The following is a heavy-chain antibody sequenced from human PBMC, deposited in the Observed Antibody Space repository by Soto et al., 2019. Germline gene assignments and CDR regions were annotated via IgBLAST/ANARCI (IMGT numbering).Heavy chain of an antibody. CDR1: GGSISSGDYC. V-gene: IGHV4-30-4*01. CDR2: IYYSGST. Sequence: QVQLQESGPGLVKPSQTLSLTCTVSGGSISSGDYCWCWIRQPPGKGMEMIGNIYYSGSTYNTPSLMSRVTISVHTSKHQFSLKLSSVTAADPAVYYXXXXXXXXXXCLAWSVFXXWGQG. CDR3: XXXXXXXXXCLAWSVFXX. J-gene: IGHJ1*01. D-gene: IGHD2-15*01.